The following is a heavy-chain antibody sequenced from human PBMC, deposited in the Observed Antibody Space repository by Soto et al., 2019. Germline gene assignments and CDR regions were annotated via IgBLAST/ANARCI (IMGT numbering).Heavy chain of an antibody. CDR2: ISGSGGST. V-gene: IGHV3-23*01. CDR3: AKVAYYDYIWDGHRRNLLAY. D-gene: IGHD3-16*01. Sequence: GGSLRLSCAASGFTFSSYAMSWVRQAPGKGLEWVSAISGSGGSTYYADSVKGRFTISRDNSKNTLYLQMNSLRAEDTAVYYCAKVAYYDYIWDGHRRNLLAYRARGSSVPVSS. J-gene: IGHJ4*02. CDR1: GFTFSSYA.